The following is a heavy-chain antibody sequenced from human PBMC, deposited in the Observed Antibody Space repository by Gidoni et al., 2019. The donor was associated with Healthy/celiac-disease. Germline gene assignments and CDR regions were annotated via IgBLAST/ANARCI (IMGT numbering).Heavy chain of an antibody. V-gene: IGHV3-23*01. Sequence: EVQLLESGGGLVQPGGSLRLSCEASGCTFSSYAMSWVRQAPGKGLEWGSAISGSGGSTYYADSVKGRFTISRDNSKNTLYLQMNSLRAEDTAVDYCAKGDHIAAAGVDYWGQGTLVTVSS. CDR2: ISGSGGST. J-gene: IGHJ4*02. CDR1: GCTFSSYA. CDR3: AKGDHIAAAGVDY. D-gene: IGHD6-13*01.